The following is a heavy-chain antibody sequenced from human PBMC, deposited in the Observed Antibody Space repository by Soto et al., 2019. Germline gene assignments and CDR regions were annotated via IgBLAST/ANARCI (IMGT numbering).Heavy chain of an antibody. CDR2: IYHSGST. CDR3: ARLPMKGSYYFDY. V-gene: IGHV4-30-2*01. CDR1: GGSISSGGYS. Sequence: QLQLQESGSGLVKPSQTLSLTCAFSGGSISSGGYSWSWIRQPPGKGLEWIGYIYHSGSTYYNPSLNSRVTRAVDRSKNQFSLKLSSVTAADTAVYYCARLPMKGSYYFDYWGQGTLVTVSS. J-gene: IGHJ4*02. D-gene: IGHD2-2*01.